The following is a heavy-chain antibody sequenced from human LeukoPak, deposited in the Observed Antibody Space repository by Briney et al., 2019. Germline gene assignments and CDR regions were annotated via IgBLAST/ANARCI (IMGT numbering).Heavy chain of an antibody. V-gene: IGHV3-9*01. D-gene: IGHD2-2*01. CDR3: AKSLGPLYCTSNSCHLSYFDY. Sequence: PGGSLRLSCAVSGFIFDDYAMHWVRQAPGRGLEWVSGISWNSDKMGYADSVKGRFTISRDNAKKSLYLQMNSLRTEDTAFYYCAKSLGPLYCTSNSCHLSYFDYWGQGILVTVTS. CDR2: ISWNSDKM. J-gene: IGHJ4*02. CDR1: GFIFDDYA.